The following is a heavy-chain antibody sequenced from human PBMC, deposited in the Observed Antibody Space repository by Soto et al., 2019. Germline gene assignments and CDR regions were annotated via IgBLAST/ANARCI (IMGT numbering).Heavy chain of an antibody. CDR1: GGCTLSNDA. D-gene: IGHD2-21*02. J-gene: IGHJ4*02. CDR2: ISPFFGTT. Sequence: QVHLVQSGADGRKSGSSVSVSCTASGGCTLSNDAISWVRQAPGQGLEWLGRISPFFGTTDYSQSFQGRLTMTADASTGTVYMDLRSLKSDDTSVYYCAREVVTETTWGSFDSWGQGTLVTVSS. V-gene: IGHV1-69*01. CDR3: AREVVTETTWGSFDS.